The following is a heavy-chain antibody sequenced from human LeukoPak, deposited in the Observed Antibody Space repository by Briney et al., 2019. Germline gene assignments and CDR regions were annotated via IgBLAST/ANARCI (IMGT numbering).Heavy chain of an antibody. J-gene: IGHJ3*02. V-gene: IGHV3-21*01. CDR1: GFTFSSYS. CDR2: ISSSSSYI. Sequence: GGSLRLSCAASGFTFSSYSMNWVRQAPGKGLEWVSSISSSSSYIYYADSVKGRFTISRDNAKNSLYLQMNSLRAEDTAVYYCARDISLAAAPPRAFDIWGQGTMVTVSS. D-gene: IGHD6-13*01. CDR3: ARDISLAAAPPRAFDI.